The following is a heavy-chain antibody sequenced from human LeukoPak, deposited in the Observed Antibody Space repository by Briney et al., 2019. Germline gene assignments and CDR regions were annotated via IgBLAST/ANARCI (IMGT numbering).Heavy chain of an antibody. CDR2: IKPDGRET. CDR3: ARDYYASGSHDY. D-gene: IGHD3-10*01. Sequence: GGSLRLSCAASGFTFSTYWMTWVRQAPGKGLEWVGNIKPDGRETYFVDSVKGRFTISRDNAQNSLYLQMNSLRAEDAALYYCARDYYASGSHDYWGQGTLVTVSA. J-gene: IGHJ4*02. V-gene: IGHV3-7*04. CDR1: GFTFSTYW.